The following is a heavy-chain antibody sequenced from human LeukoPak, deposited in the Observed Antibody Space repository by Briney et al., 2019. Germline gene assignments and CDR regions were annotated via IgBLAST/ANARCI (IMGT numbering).Heavy chain of an antibody. CDR2: ISSSGSTI. J-gene: IGHJ4*02. CDR3: ASDSYGYGDY. V-gene: IGHV3-48*04. D-gene: IGHD5-18*01. CDR1: GFTFSSYS. Sequence: GGSLRLSCAASGFTFSSYSMNWVRQAPGKGLEWVSYISSSGSTIYYADSVKGRFTISRDNAKNSLYLQMNSLRAEDTAVYYCASDSYGYGDYWGQGTLVTVSS.